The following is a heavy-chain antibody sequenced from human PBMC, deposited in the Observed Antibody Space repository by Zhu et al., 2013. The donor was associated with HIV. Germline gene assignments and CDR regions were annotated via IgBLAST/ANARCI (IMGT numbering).Heavy chain of an antibody. CDR1: GFTFSSYE. D-gene: IGHD2-15*01. J-gene: IGHJ3*02. CDR2: ISSSGSTK. CDR3: ARDGNTYCSGINCYDDVFDI. V-gene: IGHV3-48*03. Sequence: EVQLVESGGGLVQPGGSLRLSCAASGFTFSSYEMNWVRQAPGKGLEWVSYISSSGSTKYYADSVKGRVTISRDNAKNSLYLQMNSLRAEDTAVYYCARDGNTYCSGINCYDDVFDIWGQGTMVTVSS.